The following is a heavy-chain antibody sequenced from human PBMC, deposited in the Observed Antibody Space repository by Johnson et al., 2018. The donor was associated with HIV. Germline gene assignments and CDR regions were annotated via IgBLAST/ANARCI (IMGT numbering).Heavy chain of an antibody. Sequence: QLVESGGGVVQPGRSLRLSCAASGFTFSSYAMHWVRQAPGKGLEWVSSISGSGGTTYYADSVKGRFTISRDNSKNTLYLQMSSLRAEDTAVYYCARFMGSTWSDASDIWGQGTMVIVSS. V-gene: IGHV3-23*04. CDR1: GFTFSSYA. CDR2: ISGSGGTT. J-gene: IGHJ3*02. CDR3: ARFMGSTWSDASDI. D-gene: IGHD1-26*01.